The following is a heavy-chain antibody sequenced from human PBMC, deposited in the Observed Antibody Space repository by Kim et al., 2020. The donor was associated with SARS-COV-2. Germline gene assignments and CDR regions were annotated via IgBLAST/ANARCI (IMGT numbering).Heavy chain of an antibody. V-gene: IGHV4-34*01. CDR1: GGSFSGYY. CDR2: INESGRT. D-gene: IGHD3-16*01. Sequence: SETLSLTCAVYGGSFSGYYWSWIRQPPGKGLEWIGEINESGRTYFNPSLQSRVTVSVDTSKNQFSLNLKSLTAADTALYFCAREVGKHITIFDIVRSYGYFDSWGQGTPVTVSS. J-gene: IGHJ4*03. CDR3: AREVGKHITIFDIVRSYGYFDS.